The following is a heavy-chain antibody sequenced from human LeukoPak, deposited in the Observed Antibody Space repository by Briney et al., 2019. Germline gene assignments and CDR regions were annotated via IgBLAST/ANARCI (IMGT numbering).Heavy chain of an antibody. D-gene: IGHD3-3*01. CDR1: GFTFSSYG. J-gene: IGHJ3*02. V-gene: IGHV3-30*02. Sequence: GSLRLSCAASGFTFSSYGMHWVRQAPGKGLEWVAFIRYDGSNKYYADSVKGRFTISRDNSKNTLYLQMNSLRAEDTAVYYCAKRRGGFLEWLLYEDAFDIWGQGTMVTVSS. CDR3: AKRRGGFLEWLLYEDAFDI. CDR2: IRYDGSNK.